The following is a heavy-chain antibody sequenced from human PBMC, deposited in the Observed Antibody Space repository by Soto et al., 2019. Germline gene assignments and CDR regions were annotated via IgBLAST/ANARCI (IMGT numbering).Heavy chain of an antibody. CDR1: GGTFSSYA. CDR3: AGSFIPPPSPYSGRAV. CDR2: VIPIFGTA. V-gene: IGHV1-69*13. D-gene: IGHD1-26*01. Sequence: ASVKVSCKASGGTFSSYAISWLRQAPGQGLEWMGGVIPIFGTANYAQKFQGRVTITADGPTSTACMELSSLISDDTAVYYCAGSFIPPPSPYSGRAVGGKGPTVT. J-gene: IGHJ6*04.